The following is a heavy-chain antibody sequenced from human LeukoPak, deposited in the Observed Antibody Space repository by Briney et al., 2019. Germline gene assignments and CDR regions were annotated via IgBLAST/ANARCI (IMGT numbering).Heavy chain of an antibody. CDR2: ISSSGSTI. Sequence: GGSLRLSCAASGFTFSSYEMNWVRQAPGKGLEWVSYISSSGSTIYYADSVKGRFTISRDNAKNSLYLQMNSLRAEDTAVYYCARDSGATSWGNYYYYYGMDVWGQGTTVAVSS. J-gene: IGHJ6*02. CDR1: GFTFSSYE. CDR3: ARDSGATSWGNYYYYYGMDV. D-gene: IGHD5-12*01. V-gene: IGHV3-48*03.